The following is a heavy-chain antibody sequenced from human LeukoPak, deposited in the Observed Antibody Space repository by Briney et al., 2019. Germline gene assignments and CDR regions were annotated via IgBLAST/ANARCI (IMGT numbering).Heavy chain of an antibody. CDR3: ARRRYYGSGSYFYYFDY. Sequence: SETLSLTCTVSGGSISSSSYHWGWIRQPPGKGLEWIGSIYYSGSTYYNPSLKSRVTISVDTSKNQFSLKLSSVTAADTAVYYCARRRYYGSGSYFYYFDYWGQGTLVTVSS. CDR2: IYYSGST. D-gene: IGHD3-10*01. J-gene: IGHJ4*02. V-gene: IGHV4-39*01. CDR1: GGSISSSSYH.